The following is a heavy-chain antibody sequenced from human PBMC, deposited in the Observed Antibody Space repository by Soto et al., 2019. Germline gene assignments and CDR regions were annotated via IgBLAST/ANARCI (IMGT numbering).Heavy chain of an antibody. D-gene: IGHD6-6*01. V-gene: IGHV4-59*01. CDR1: GGSISDFY. CDR2: IYYSGST. CDR3: ARVGGLAARTFDY. J-gene: IGHJ4*02. Sequence: NPSETLSLTCTVSGGSISDFYWSWIRQPPGKGLEGIGYIYYSGSTNYNPSLKSRVTISVDTSKNQFSLNLRSMSPADTAVYYCARVGGLAARTFDYWGPGTLVTVSS.